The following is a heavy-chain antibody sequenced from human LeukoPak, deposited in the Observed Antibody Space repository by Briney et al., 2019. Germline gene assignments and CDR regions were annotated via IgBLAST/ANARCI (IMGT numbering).Heavy chain of an antibody. CDR1: GFTFSSYA. CDR3: DKAYSGSYYGLVDY. V-gene: IGHV3-30-3*02. Sequence: GGSLRLSCAASGFTFSSYAMHWVRQAPGKGLEWVAVISYDGSNKYYADSVKGRFTISRDNSKNTLYLQMNSLRAEDTAVYYCDKAYSGSYYGLVDYWGQGTLVTVSS. CDR2: ISYDGSNK. D-gene: IGHD1-26*01. J-gene: IGHJ4*02.